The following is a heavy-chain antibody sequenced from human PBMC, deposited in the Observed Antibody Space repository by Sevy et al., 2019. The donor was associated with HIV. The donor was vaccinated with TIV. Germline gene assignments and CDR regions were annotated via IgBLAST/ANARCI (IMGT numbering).Heavy chain of an antibody. J-gene: IGHJ6*03. V-gene: IGHV3-48*01. CDR2: ISSSSSTI. CDR3: ARVYSPPATNWGSTNYYYYYMDV. D-gene: IGHD7-27*01. Sequence: GGSLRLSCAASGFTFSSYSMNWVRQAPGKGLEWVSYISSSSSTIYYADSVKGRFTISRDNPKNSLYLQMNSLRAEDTAVYYCARVYSPPATNWGSTNYYYYYMDVWGKGTTVTVSS. CDR1: GFTFSSYS.